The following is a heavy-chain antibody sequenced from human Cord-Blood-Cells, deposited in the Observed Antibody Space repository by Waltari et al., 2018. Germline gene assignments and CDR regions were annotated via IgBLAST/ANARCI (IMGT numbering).Heavy chain of an antibody. D-gene: IGHD3-3*01. Sequence: QLQLQESGPGLVKPSETLSLTCTVSGGSISSSSYYWGWIRQPPGKGLEWIVSIYYSGSTYYTPSLKSRVTISVDTSKNQFSLKLSSVTAADTAVYYCARQPGYDFWSGYYRAFDIWGQGTMVTVSS. V-gene: IGHV4-39*01. CDR1: GGSISSSSYY. CDR3: ARQPGYDFWSGYYRAFDI. CDR2: IYYSGST. J-gene: IGHJ3*02.